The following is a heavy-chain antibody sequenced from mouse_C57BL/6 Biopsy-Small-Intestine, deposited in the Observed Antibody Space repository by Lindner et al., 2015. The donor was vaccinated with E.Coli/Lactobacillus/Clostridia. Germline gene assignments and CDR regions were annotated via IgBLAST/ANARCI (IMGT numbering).Heavy chain of an antibody. CDR3: AREGLYAFDY. D-gene: IGHD2-12*01. J-gene: IGHJ2*01. Sequence: VQLQESGGGLVEPGGSLKLSCAASGFTFSDYGMHWVRQAPEKGLEWVAFISSGSSTIYYADTVKGRFTISRDNAKNTLFLQMTSLRSEDTAMYYCAREGLYAFDYWGQGTTLTVSS. V-gene: IGHV5-17*01. CDR1: GFTFSDYG. CDR2: ISSGSSTI.